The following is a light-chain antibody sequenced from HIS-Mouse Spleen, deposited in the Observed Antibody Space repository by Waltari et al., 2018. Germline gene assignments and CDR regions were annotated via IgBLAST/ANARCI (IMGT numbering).Light chain of an antibody. V-gene: IGLV2-23*03. CDR3: CSYAGSSTFVVV. CDR2: EGS. CDR1: SSDVGSYNL. J-gene: IGLJ2*01. Sequence: QSALTQPASVSGSPGQSITISCTGTSSDVGSYNLVSWYQQHPGKAPKLMIYEGSKRPSGGPNPFPGSKAGNTASLTSSGLQAEDEADYYCCSYAGSSTFVVVFGGGTKLTVL.